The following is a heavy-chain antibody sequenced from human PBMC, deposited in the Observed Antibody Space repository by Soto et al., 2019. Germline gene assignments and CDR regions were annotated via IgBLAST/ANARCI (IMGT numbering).Heavy chain of an antibody. D-gene: IGHD3-10*01. CDR1: GYTFTGHY. CDR2: VNPISGGT. J-gene: IGHJ4*02. CDR3: ARAKNFGSGELDY. V-gene: IGHV1-2*04. Sequence: QVQLVQSGAEVKKPGASVKVSCKASGYTFTGHYILWVRQAPGQGLEWMGWVNPISGGTIYAQKFLGWVTMTRDTSTSTAYLELRSLTSDATAVYYCARAKNFGSGELDYGGEGTLVTVSS.